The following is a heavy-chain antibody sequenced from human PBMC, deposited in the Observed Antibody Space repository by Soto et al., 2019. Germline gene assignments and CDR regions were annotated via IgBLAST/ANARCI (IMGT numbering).Heavy chain of an antibody. Sequence: QVQLQESGPGLVKPSQTLSLTCTVSGGSIDSGNYYWNWIRQVPGKALEWIGYIHASRGSYYTPALTGRVVRSLGASNARFFLHLSSLAAADTGVYFFAMRARGFERYLGSWGQGTLVTVSS. D-gene: IGHD3-16*02. CDR3: AMRARGFERYLGS. CDR1: GGSIDSGNYY. CDR2: IHASRGS. J-gene: IGHJ4*02. V-gene: IGHV4-31*03.